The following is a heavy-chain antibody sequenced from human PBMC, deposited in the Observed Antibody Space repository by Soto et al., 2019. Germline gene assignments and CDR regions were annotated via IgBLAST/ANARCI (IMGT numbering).Heavy chain of an antibody. Sequence: PSETLSLTCTVSGGSISSYDWSWIRQPPGKGLEWIGYIYYSGSTNYNPSLKSRVTISVDTSKNQFSLKLSSVTAADTAVYYCARGSGGYSGYRYWGQGPLVTSPQ. CDR3: ARGSGGYSGYRY. D-gene: IGHD5-12*01. CDR2: IYYSGST. V-gene: IGHV4-59*01. CDR1: GGSISSYD. J-gene: IGHJ4*02.